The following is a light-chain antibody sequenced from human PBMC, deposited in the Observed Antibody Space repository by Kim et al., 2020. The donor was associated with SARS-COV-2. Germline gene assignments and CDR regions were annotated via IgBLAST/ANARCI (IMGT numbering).Light chain of an antibody. CDR1: QSLSAIR. CDR3: QQYADSPPT. Sequence: SVAARATPTCTASQSLSAIRLSWYQQQPGQAPSLIIYDISNRATAIPDGFSGSGAGTDFTLTTSRLEPEDVAVYYCQQYADSPPTFGQGTKVDIK. CDR2: DIS. J-gene: IGKJ1*01. V-gene: IGKV3-20*01.